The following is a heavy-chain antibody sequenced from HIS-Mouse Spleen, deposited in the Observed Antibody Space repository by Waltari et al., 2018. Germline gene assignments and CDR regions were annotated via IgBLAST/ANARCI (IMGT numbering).Heavy chain of an antibody. CDR3: AREIPYSSSWYDWYFDL. CDR2: IVYGGSP. V-gene: IGHV4-39*07. J-gene: IGHJ2*01. Sequence: QLQLQESGPGLVKPSETLSLTCPVSGGSISSSSYYWGWIRQPPGKGLEWIGRIVYGGSPYYNTSLKSRVTISVDTSKNQFSLKLSSVTGADTAVYYCAREIPYSSSWYDWYFDLWGRGTLVTVSS. D-gene: IGHD6-13*01. CDR1: GGSISSSSYY.